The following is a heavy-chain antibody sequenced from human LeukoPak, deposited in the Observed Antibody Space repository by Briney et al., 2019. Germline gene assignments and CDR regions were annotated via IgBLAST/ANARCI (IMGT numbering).Heavy chain of an antibody. CDR2: IKQDGSEK. CDR3: AREVAAAVHFDY. J-gene: IGHJ4*02. V-gene: IGHV3-7*01. Sequence: GGSLRLSCAASGFTFSSYWMSWVRQAPGEGLEWVANIKQDGSEKYYVDSVKGRSTISRDNAKNSLYLQMNSLRAEDTAVYYCAREVAAAVHFDYWGQGTLVTVSS. CDR1: GFTFSSYW. D-gene: IGHD6-13*01.